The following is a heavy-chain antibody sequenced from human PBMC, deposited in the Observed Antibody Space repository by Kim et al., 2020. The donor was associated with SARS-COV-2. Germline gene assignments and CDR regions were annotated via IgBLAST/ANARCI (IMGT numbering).Heavy chain of an antibody. V-gene: IGHV3-30*04. CDR2: ISYDGSNK. Sequence: GGSLRLSCAASGFTFSSYAMHWVRQAPGKGLEWVAVISYDGSNKYYADSVKGRFTISRDNSKNTLYLQMNSLRAEDTAVYYCARGYCSGGSCSRPYYGMDVWGQGTTVTVSS. CDR1: GFTFSSYA. J-gene: IGHJ6*02. CDR3: ARGYCSGGSCSRPYYGMDV. D-gene: IGHD2-15*01.